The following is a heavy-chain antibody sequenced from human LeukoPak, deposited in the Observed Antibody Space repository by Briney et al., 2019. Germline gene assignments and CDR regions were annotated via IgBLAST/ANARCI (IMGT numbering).Heavy chain of an antibody. CDR2: INSDGSST. CDR3: ARANKFTRPGLRGGMGLAY. CDR1: GFTFSSYW. Sequence: GGSLRLSCAASGFTFSSYWMHWVRQAPGKGLVWVSRINSDGSSTSYADSVKGRFTISRDNAKNTLYLQMNSLRAEDTAVYYCARANKFTRPGLRGGMGLAYWGQGTLVTVSS. D-gene: IGHD5-12*01. V-gene: IGHV3-74*01. J-gene: IGHJ4*02.